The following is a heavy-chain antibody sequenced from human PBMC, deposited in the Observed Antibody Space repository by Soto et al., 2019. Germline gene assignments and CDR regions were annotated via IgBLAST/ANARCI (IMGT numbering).Heavy chain of an antibody. CDR1: GFTFSSYA. D-gene: IGHD1-26*01. CDR2: ISSNGGST. Sequence: GGSLRLSCAASGFTFSSYAMHWVRQAPGKGLEYVSAISSNGGSTYYANSVKGRFTISRDNSKNTLYLQMGSLRAEDMAVYYCARAMGGYSGSYYVDYWGQGTLVTVSS. J-gene: IGHJ4*02. V-gene: IGHV3-64*01. CDR3: ARAMGGYSGSYYVDY.